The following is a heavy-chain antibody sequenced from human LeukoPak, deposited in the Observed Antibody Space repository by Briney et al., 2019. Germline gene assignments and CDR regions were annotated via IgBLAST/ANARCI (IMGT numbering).Heavy chain of an antibody. D-gene: IGHD4-17*01. CDR2: ITHHGST. CDR3: APIFGDYSDFDS. CDR1: GGSFSNYY. Sequence: PSETLSLTCAVYGGSFSNYYLSWVRQPPEKGQEWIGEITHHGSTNYNPSLKSRVTILVDTSKSQFSLRLTSVAAADTAVYYCAPIFGDYSDFDSWGQGTLVTVSS. J-gene: IGHJ4*02. V-gene: IGHV4-34*01.